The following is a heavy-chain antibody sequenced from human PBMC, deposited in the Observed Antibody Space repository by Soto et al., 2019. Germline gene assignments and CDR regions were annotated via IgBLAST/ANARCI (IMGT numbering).Heavy chain of an antibody. CDR1: GGSFSGYY. Sequence: NPSETLSLTCAVYGGSFSGYYWSWIRQPPGKGLEWIGEINHSGSTNYNPSLKSRVTISVDTSKNQFSLKLSSVTAADTAVYYCARVGLAAAGAPDYWGQGTLVTVSS. J-gene: IGHJ4*02. D-gene: IGHD6-13*01. CDR3: ARVGLAAAGAPDY. CDR2: INHSGST. V-gene: IGHV4-34*01.